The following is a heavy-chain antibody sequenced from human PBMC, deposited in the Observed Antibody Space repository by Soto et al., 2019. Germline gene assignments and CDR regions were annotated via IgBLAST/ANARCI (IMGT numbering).Heavy chain of an antibody. CDR2: ISAYNGNT. CDR3: ARDRYYDFWSGTSSIYYYGMDV. J-gene: IGHJ6*02. CDR1: GYTFTSYG. V-gene: IGHV1-18*01. D-gene: IGHD3-3*01. Sequence: ASVKVSCKASGYTFTSYGISWVRQAPGQGLEWMGWISAYNGNTNYAQKLQGRVTMTTDTSTSTAYMELRSLRSDDTAVYYCARDRYYDFWSGTSSIYYYGMDVWGQGTTVTV.